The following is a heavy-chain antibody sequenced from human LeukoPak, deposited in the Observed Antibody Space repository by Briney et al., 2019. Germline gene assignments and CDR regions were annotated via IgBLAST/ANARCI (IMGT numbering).Heavy chain of an antibody. CDR3: ARGGIKGEFRSYDC. CDR1: GYSISSGYY. Sequence: SETLSLTCTVSGYSISSGYYWGWIRQPPGKGLEWIGSIYHSGSTYYNPSLKSRVTISVDTSKNQFSLKLSFVTAADTAVYYCARGGIKGEFRSYDCWGQGTLVTVSS. D-gene: IGHD3-16*01. J-gene: IGHJ4*02. V-gene: IGHV4-38-2*02. CDR2: IYHSGST.